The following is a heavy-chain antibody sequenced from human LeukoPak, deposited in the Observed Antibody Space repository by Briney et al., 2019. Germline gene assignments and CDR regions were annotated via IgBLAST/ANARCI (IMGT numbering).Heavy chain of an antibody. CDR1: GFTFSSYD. Sequence: GGSLRLSCAASGFTFSSYDMHWVRQAPGKGLEWVAVIWYDGSNKYYADSVKGRFTISRDNSKNTLYLQMNSLRAEDTAVYYCASLSRRDGYNYFDYWGQGTLVTVSS. V-gene: IGHV3-33*01. J-gene: IGHJ4*02. CDR2: IWYDGSNK. CDR3: ASLSRRDGYNYFDY. D-gene: IGHD5-24*01.